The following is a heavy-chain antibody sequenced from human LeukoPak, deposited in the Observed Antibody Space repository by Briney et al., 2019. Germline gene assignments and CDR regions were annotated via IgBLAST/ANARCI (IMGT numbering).Heavy chain of an antibody. Sequence: ASVKVSCKASGYTFTGYYLHWVRQAPGQGLEWMGWINPKSGGTNYAQKFQGRVTVTRDTSIDTAYMELSSLRSEDMAVYYCARGLTERYCTNGVCFGFDYWGQGTLVTVSS. CDR1: GYTFTGYY. D-gene: IGHD2-8*01. J-gene: IGHJ4*02. V-gene: IGHV1-2*02. CDR3: ARGLTERYCTNGVCFGFDY. CDR2: INPKSGGT.